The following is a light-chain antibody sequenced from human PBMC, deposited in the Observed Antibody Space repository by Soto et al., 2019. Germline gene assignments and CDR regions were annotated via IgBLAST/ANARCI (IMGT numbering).Light chain of an antibody. CDR1: QSVSSN. CDR3: QQYNNWLVT. J-gene: IGKJ2*01. V-gene: IGKV3-15*01. CDR2: GAS. Sequence: IVMTQSPATLSVSPGERATLSCRASQSVSSNLAWYQQKPGQAPRLLIYGASTRATGIPARFSGSGSGTEFTLTISSLQSEDFGVYYCQQYNNWLVTFGQGTKWIS.